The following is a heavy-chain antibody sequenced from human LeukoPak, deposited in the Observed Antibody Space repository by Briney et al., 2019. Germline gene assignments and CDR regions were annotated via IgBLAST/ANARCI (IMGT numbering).Heavy chain of an antibody. J-gene: IGHJ4*02. Sequence: PSETLSLTCTVSGGSISSYYWSWIRQPPGKGLGWIGYIYYSGSTNYNPSLKSRVTISVDTSKNQFSLKLSSVTAADTAVYYCARASVVPAAMFDYWGQGTLVTVSS. D-gene: IGHD2-2*01. CDR1: GGSISSYY. V-gene: IGHV4-59*01. CDR2: IYYSGST. CDR3: ARASVVPAAMFDY.